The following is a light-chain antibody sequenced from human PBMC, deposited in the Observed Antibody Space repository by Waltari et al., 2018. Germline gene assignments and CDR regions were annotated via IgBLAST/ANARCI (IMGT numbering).Light chain of an antibody. V-gene: IGKV4-1*01. CDR2: WAS. J-gene: IGKJ2*01. CDR3: QQYYATPNT. CDR1: PSLFHTNNKNY. Sequence: DIVVTQSPDSLAVSLGEMATINCQSSPSLFHTNNKNYLAWYQQKPGQPPKLLIYWASTRDSGVPDRFSGSGSGTDFTLAISSLQPEDVAVYYCQQYYATPNTFGQGTNVEIK.